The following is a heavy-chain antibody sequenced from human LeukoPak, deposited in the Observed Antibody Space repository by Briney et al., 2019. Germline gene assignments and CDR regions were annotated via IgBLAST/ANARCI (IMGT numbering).Heavy chain of an antibody. V-gene: IGHV4-39*01. J-gene: IGHJ4*02. Sequence: PSETLSLTCTVSGGSISSSSYYWGWIRQPPGKGLEWIGSIYYSGSTYYNPSLKSRVTISVDTSKNQFSLKLSSVTAADTAVYYCARHGPNMFPMTITTHFDYWGQGTLVTVSS. CDR1: GGSISSSSYY. CDR3: ARHGPNMFPMTITTHFDY. CDR2: IYYSGST. D-gene: IGHD3-22*01.